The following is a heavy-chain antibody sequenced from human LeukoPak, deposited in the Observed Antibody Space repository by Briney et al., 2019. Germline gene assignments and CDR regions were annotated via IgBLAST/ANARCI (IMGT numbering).Heavy chain of an antibody. J-gene: IGHJ4*02. Sequence: PGGSLKLSCAASGFTFSGSAMHWVRQASGKGLEWVGRIRSRANSYATAYAASVKGRFTISRDDSKNTAYLQMSSLKTEDTAVYYCTSPRIHCSGGSCYDYWGQGTLVTVSS. CDR3: TSPRIHCSGGSCYDY. CDR2: IRSRANSYAT. V-gene: IGHV3-73*01. CDR1: GFTFSGSA. D-gene: IGHD2-15*01.